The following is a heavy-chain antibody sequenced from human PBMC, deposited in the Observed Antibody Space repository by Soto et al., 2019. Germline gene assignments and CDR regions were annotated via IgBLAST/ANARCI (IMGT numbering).Heavy chain of an antibody. J-gene: IGHJ5*02. V-gene: IGHV6-1*01. D-gene: IGHD6-6*01. Sequence: SQTLSLTCAICGDSVPSHSAAWNWIRQSPSRGLEWLGRTYYRSKWYNDYAVSVKSRITINPDTSKNQFSLQLNSVTPEDTAVYYCARVSSIAARRGWFDPWGQGTLVTVSS. CDR1: GDSVPSHSAA. CDR3: ARVSSIAARRGWFDP. CDR2: TYYRSKWYN.